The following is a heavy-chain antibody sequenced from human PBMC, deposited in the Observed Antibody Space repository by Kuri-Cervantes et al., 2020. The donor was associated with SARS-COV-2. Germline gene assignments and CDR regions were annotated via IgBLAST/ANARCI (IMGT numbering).Heavy chain of an antibody. Sequence: SETLSLTCTVSGCSISSYYWSWIRQPPGKGLEWIGYIYYSGSTNYNPSLKSRVTISVDTSKNQFSLKLSSVTAADTAVYYCARTDSPPLNWFDPWGQGTLVTVSS. CDR1: GCSISSYY. V-gene: IGHV4-59*01. CDR2: IYYSGST. D-gene: IGHD2-21*01. CDR3: ARTDSPPLNWFDP. J-gene: IGHJ5*02.